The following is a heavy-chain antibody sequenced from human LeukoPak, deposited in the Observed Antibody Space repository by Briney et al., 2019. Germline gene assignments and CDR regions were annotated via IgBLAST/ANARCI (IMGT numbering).Heavy chain of an antibody. Sequence: PGGSLRLSCAASGFTFSNYGMHWVRQAPGKGLEWLSYISSGGDSIYYADSVKGRFTISRDNAKNSVSLQMNSLRAEDTAVYYCASGSYGSGFYYFYYMDVWGKGTTVTVSS. CDR2: ISSGGDSI. D-gene: IGHD3-10*01. CDR3: ASGSYGSGFYYFYYMDV. CDR1: GFTFSNYG. J-gene: IGHJ6*03. V-gene: IGHV3-48*04.